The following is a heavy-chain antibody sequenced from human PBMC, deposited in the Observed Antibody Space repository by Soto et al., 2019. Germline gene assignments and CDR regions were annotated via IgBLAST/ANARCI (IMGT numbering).Heavy chain of an antibody. Sequence: GGSLRLSCAASGFTFSSYGMHWVRQAPGKGLEWVAVIWYDGSNKYYADSVKGRFTISRDNSKNTLYLQMNSLRAEDTAVYYCARGPFSQTGGSDYWGQRALVTVSS. D-gene: IGHD3-16*01. CDR2: IWYDGSNK. CDR3: ARGPFSQTGGSDY. V-gene: IGHV3-33*01. CDR1: GFTFSSYG. J-gene: IGHJ4*02.